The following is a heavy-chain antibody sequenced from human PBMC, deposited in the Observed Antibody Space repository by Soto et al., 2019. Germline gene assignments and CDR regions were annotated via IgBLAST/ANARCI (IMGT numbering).Heavy chain of an antibody. J-gene: IGHJ1*01. CDR3: ARTDYYYDSSGYSAKYFQH. Sequence: SETLSLTCTVSGGSVSSGSYYWSWIRQPQGTGLEWIGYIYYSGSTNYNPSLKSRVTISVDTSKNQFSLKLSSVTAADTAVYYCARTDYYYDSSGYSAKYFQHWGQGTTVTVSS. V-gene: IGHV4-61*01. D-gene: IGHD3-22*01. CDR2: IYYSGST. CDR1: GGSVSSGSYY.